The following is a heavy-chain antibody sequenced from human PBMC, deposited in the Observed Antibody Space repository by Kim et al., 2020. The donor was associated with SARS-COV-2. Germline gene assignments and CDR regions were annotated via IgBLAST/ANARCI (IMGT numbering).Heavy chain of an antibody. CDR2: ISSSGSTI. Sequence: GGSLRLSCAASGFTFSDYYMSWIRQAPGKGLEWVSYISSSGSTIYYADSVKGRFTISRDNAKNSLYLQMNSLGDEDTAVYYCSRDPVSTEYSSSSATYYWGQGTLVTVSS. D-gene: IGHD6-6*01. CDR1: GFTFSDYY. CDR3: SRDPVSTEYSSSSATYY. J-gene: IGHJ4*02. V-gene: IGHV3-11*01.